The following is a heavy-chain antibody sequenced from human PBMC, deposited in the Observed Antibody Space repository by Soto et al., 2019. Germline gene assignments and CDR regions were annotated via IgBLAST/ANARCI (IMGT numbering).Heavy chain of an antibody. CDR3: ARESLATIFGVVTNTELFDF. Sequence: PGGSLRLSCAASGFTFSSYSMNWVRQAPGKGLEWVSSISSSTTYIYYADSVKGRFTISRDNAKNSLYLQMNSLRAEDTAVYYCARESLATIFGVVTNTELFDFWGQGTLVTVSS. D-gene: IGHD3-3*01. J-gene: IGHJ4*02. V-gene: IGHV3-21*01. CDR2: ISSSTTYI. CDR1: GFTFSSYS.